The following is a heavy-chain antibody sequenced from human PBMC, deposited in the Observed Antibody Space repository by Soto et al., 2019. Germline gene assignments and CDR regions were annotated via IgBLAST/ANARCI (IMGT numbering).Heavy chain of an antibody. CDR1: GGSVSSGSYY. CDR2: IYYSGST. CDR3: ARDWDYYDSSGPPRLAFDI. V-gene: IGHV4-61*01. Sequence: PSETLSLTCTVSGGSVSSGSYYWSWIRQPPGKGLEWIGYIYYSGSTNYNPSLKSRVTISVDTSKNQFSLKLSSVTAADTAVYYCARDWDYYDSSGPPRLAFDIWGQGTMVTVSS. D-gene: IGHD3-22*01. J-gene: IGHJ3*02.